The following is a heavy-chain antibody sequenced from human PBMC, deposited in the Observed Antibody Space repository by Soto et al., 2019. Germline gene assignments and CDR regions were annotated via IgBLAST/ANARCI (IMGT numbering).Heavy chain of an antibody. CDR1: GYTFTSYD. CDR3: ARSSSSWRDAFDI. Sequence: ASVKVSCKASGYTFTSYDINWVRQATGQGLEWMGWMNPNSGNTGYAQKFQGRVTMTRNTSISTAHMELSSLRSEDTAVYYCARSSSSWRDAFDIWGQGTMVTVSS. J-gene: IGHJ3*02. D-gene: IGHD6-13*01. CDR2: MNPNSGNT. V-gene: IGHV1-8*01.